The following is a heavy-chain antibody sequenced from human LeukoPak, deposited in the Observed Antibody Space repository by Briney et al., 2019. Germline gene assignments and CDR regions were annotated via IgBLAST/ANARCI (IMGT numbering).Heavy chain of an antibody. CDR1: GFTFTSYG. CDR2: ISSSSSYI. J-gene: IGHJ4*02. V-gene: IGHV3-21*01. Sequence: KAGGSLRLSCAASGFTFTSYGMTWVRQAQGKGLEWVSSISSSSSYIYYADSEKGRFTISRDNAKNSVYLQMNSLRGEDTAVYYCAPGGLVIHYFDYWGQGTLVTVSS. CDR3: APGGLVIHYFDY. D-gene: IGHD3/OR15-3a*01.